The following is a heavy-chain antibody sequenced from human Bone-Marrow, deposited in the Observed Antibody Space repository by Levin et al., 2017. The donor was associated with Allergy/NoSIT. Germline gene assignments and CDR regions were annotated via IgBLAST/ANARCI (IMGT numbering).Heavy chain of an antibody. CDR3: ARDSAWGDGDQDFNY. V-gene: IGHV4-61*01. D-gene: IGHD4-17*01. CDR1: GGSVSSGSYY. J-gene: IGHJ4*02. CDR2: IYYSGST. Sequence: ASETLSLTCTVSGGSVSSGSYYWSWIRQPPGKGLEWIGYIYYSGSTNYNPSLKSRVTISVDTSKNQFSLKLSSVTAADTAVYYCARDSAWGDGDQDFNYWGQGTLVTVSS.